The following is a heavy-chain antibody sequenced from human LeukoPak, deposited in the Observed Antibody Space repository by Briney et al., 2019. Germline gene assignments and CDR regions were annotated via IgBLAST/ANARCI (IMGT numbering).Heavy chain of an antibody. CDR1: GFTFSNAW. J-gene: IGHJ4*02. CDR2: IRSKADGGTT. V-gene: IGHV3-15*01. Sequence: GGSLRLSCAASGFTFSNAWMSWVRQAPGKGLEWVGRIRSKADGGTTDYAAPVKGRFTISRDDSINTLYLQMNSLKTEDTAVYYCTTELIVVVITGELYNYWGQGNLVTVSS. D-gene: IGHD3-22*01. CDR3: TTELIVVVITGELYNY.